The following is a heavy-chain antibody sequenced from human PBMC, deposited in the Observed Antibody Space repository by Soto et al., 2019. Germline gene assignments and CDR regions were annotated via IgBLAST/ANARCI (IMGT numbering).Heavy chain of an antibody. Sequence: GVLRLSCAASGFTFSGYAMSWVRQAPGKGLEWVSAISGSGGSTYYADSVKGRFTISRDNSKNTLYLQMNSLRAEDTAVYYCAKDWVTTTRHYFDYWGQGTLVTVSS. CDR1: GFTFSGYA. CDR2: ISGSGGST. J-gene: IGHJ4*02. V-gene: IGHV3-23*01. D-gene: IGHD4-17*01. CDR3: AKDWVTTTRHYFDY.